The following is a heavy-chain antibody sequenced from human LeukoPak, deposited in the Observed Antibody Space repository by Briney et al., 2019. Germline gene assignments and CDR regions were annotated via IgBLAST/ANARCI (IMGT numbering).Heavy chain of an antibody. CDR1: GGFISSYY. Sequence: SETLSLTCTVSGGFISSYYWSWIRQPPGKGLEWIGYIYYSGSTNYNPSLKSRVTISVDTSKNQFSLKLSSVTAADTAVYYCAGDITIFGVVTPAYWGQGTLVTVSS. V-gene: IGHV4-4*08. J-gene: IGHJ4*02. CDR3: AGDITIFGVVTPAY. D-gene: IGHD3-3*01. CDR2: IYYSGST.